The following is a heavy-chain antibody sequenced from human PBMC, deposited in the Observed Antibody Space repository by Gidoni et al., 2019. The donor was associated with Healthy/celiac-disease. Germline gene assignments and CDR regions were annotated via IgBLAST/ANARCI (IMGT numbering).Heavy chain of an antibody. J-gene: IGHJ2*01. D-gene: IGHD2-15*01. Sequence: EVQLVESGGGLVQPGGSLRLSCAASGFTFSSYDMHWVRQATGKGLEWVSAIGTAGDTYYPGSVKGRFTISRENAKNSLYLQMNSLRAGDTAVYYCARAAYCSGGSCYSYWYFDLWGRGTLVTVSS. CDR1: GFTFSSYD. CDR2: IGTAGDT. V-gene: IGHV3-13*01. CDR3: ARAAYCSGGSCYSYWYFDL.